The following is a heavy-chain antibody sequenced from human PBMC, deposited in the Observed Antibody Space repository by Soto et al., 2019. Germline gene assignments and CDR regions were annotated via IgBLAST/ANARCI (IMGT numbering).Heavy chain of an antibody. CDR3: ARALPFYCSGGSCYYYYYGMDV. CDR2: IYYSGST. CDR1: GGSISSGGYY. V-gene: IGHV4-31*03. D-gene: IGHD2-15*01. Sequence: PSETLSLTCTVSGGSISSGGYYWSLIRQHPGKGLEWIGYIYYSGSTYYNPSLKSRVTISVDTSKNQFSLKLSSVTAADTAVYYCARALPFYCSGGSCYYYYYGMDVWGQGTTVTVSS. J-gene: IGHJ6*02.